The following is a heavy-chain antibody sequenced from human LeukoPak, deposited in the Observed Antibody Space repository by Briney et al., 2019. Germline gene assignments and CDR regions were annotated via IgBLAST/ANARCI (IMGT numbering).Heavy chain of an antibody. Sequence: GGSLRLSCAASGFTFSSYEMNWVRQAPGKGLEGVAFIRYDGNDKFYADSVKGRFTISRDTSRNTLYLQMNSLRTDDTAVYYCAKDLMRDRWFGESWGQGTLVTVSS. J-gene: IGHJ5*02. D-gene: IGHD3-10*01. CDR2: IRYDGNDK. V-gene: IGHV3-30*02. CDR3: AKDLMRDRWFGES. CDR1: GFTFSSYE.